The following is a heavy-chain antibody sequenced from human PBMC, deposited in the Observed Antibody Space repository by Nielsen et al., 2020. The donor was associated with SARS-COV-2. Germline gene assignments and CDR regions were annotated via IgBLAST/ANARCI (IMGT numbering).Heavy chain of an antibody. CDR3: AKDREWYYYGMDV. V-gene: IGHV3-30*18. D-gene: IGHD2-8*01. Sequence: GSLKISCAASGFTFGSYGMHWVRQAPGKGLEWVAVISYDGSNKYYADSVKGRFTISRDNSKNTLYLQMNSLRAEDTAVYYCAKDREWYYYGMDVWGQGTTVTVSS. CDR1: GFTFGSYG. CDR2: ISYDGSNK. J-gene: IGHJ6*02.